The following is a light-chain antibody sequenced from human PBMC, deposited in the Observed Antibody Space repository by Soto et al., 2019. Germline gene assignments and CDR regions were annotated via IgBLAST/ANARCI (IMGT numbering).Light chain of an antibody. V-gene: IGKV1-5*03. Sequence: IQMTQSPSTLSASVGDRVTTTCRASQSISNWLAWFQQKPGKAPKLLIHKASTLESGVPSRFSGSGSETEFTLTISSLQPDDFATYYCQQYNIYPYTFGQGTKLEIK. CDR1: QSISNW. CDR2: KAS. CDR3: QQYNIYPYT. J-gene: IGKJ2*01.